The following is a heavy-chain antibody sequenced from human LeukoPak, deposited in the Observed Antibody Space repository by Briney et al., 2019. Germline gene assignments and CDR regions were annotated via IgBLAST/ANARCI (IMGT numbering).Heavy chain of an antibody. Sequence: SETLSLTCTVSGGSISSYYWSWIRQPPGKGLEWIGYIYYSGSTNYNPSLKSRVTISVDTSKNQFSLKLSSVPAADTDVYYCARESGGSSSSGGFDYWGQGTLVTVSS. CDR2: IYYSGST. D-gene: IGHD6-13*01. V-gene: IGHV4-59*01. CDR1: GGSISSYY. CDR3: ARESGGSSSSGGFDY. J-gene: IGHJ4*02.